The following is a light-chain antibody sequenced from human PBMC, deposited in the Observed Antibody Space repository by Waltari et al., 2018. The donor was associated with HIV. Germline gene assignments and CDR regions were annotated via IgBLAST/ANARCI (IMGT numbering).Light chain of an antibody. CDR3: QQYNNWLWT. J-gene: IGKJ1*01. CDR2: GAS. Sequence: EIVMTQSPATLSVSPGERATLSCRASQSVSSNLAWYQHKPGQAPRLLIYGASTRATGIPARFSGSGSGTEFTLTISSLQSEDFAVYYCQQYNNWLWTFGQGTKVEIK. V-gene: IGKV3-15*01. CDR1: QSVSSN.